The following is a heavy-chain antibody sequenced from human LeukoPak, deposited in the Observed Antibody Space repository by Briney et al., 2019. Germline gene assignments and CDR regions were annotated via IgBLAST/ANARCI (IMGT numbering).Heavy chain of an antibody. Sequence: SETLSLTCTVSGGSISSYYWSWIRQPPGKGLEWIGYIYYSGSTNYNPSLKSRVTISADTSKNQFSLKLSSVTAADTAVYYCARDRQRYPPWYFDYWGQGALVTVSS. CDR3: ARDRQRYPPWYFDY. CDR2: IYYSGST. D-gene: IGHD2-2*01. J-gene: IGHJ4*02. V-gene: IGHV4-59*01. CDR1: GGSISSYY.